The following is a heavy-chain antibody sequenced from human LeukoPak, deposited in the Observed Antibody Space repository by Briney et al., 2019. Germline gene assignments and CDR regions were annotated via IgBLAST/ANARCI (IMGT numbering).Heavy chain of an antibody. J-gene: IGHJ4*02. CDR2: IYYSGST. CDR3: ARVGGWSTFDY. CDR1: GGSISSYY. Sequence: PSETLSLTCTVSGGSISSYYWSWIRQPPGKGLEWIGCIYYSGSTNYNPSLKSRVTISVDTSKNQFSLKLSSVTAADTAVYYCARVGGWSTFDYWGQGTLVTVSS. V-gene: IGHV4-59*01. D-gene: IGHD6-19*01.